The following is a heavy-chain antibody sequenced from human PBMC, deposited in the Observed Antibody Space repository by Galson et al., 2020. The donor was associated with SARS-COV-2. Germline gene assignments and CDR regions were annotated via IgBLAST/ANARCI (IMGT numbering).Heavy chain of an antibody. CDR3: ARDGEGLLDY. CDR1: GFTFSSYA. J-gene: IGHJ4*02. Sequence: TGGSLRLSCAASGFTFSSYAMHWVRQAPGKGLEWVAVISYDGSNKYYADSVKGRFTISRDNSKNTLYLQMNSLRAEDTAVYYCARDGEGLLDYWGQGTLVTVSS. D-gene: IGHD7-27*01. CDR2: ISYDGSNK. V-gene: IGHV3-30-3*01.